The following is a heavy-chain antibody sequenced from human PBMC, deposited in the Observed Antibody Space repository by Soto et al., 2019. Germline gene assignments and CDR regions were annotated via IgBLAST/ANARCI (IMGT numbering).Heavy chain of an antibody. CDR2: INASNGNT. CDR3: ARDPGYRYGNT. V-gene: IGHV1-3*01. CDR1: GGTFSIYT. J-gene: IGHJ5*02. Sequence: ASVKVSCKASGGTFSIYTISWVRQAPGQRLEWMGRINASNGNTKYSQKFQGRVTITGDTSASTAYMELSSLRSEDTAVYYCARDPGYRYGNTWGQGTLVTVSS. D-gene: IGHD5-18*01.